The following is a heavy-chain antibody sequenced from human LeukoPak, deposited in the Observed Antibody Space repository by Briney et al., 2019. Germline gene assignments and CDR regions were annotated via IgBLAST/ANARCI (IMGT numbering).Heavy chain of an antibody. Sequence: SETLSLTCTVSGGSISSYYWSWIRQPPGKGLEWIGYIYYSGSTNYNPSLKSRVTISVDTSKNQFSLKLSSVAAADTAVYYCARESSSWYSGWFDPWGQGTLVTVSS. CDR3: ARESSSWYSGWFDP. CDR1: GGSISSYY. CDR2: IYYSGST. V-gene: IGHV4-59*01. J-gene: IGHJ5*02. D-gene: IGHD6-13*01.